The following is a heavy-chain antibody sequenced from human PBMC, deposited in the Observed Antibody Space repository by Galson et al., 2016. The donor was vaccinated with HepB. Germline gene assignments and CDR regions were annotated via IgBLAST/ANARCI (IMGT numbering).Heavy chain of an antibody. V-gene: IGHV3-33*01. J-gene: IGHJ4*02. D-gene: IGHD3-10*01. Sequence: SLRLSCAASGFTFSIYGMHWVRQAPGKGLEWVALIYFDGSNKFYADSVKGRFTISRDNSKSTLFLQMNSLRAEDTAVYFCARDLRSITMVRGPVPADFWGQGTLVTVSS. CDR2: IYFDGSNK. CDR3: ARDLRSITMVRGPVPADF. CDR1: GFTFSIYG.